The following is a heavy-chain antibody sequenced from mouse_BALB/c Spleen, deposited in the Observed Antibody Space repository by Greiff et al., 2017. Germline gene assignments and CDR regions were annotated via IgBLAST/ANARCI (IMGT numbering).Heavy chain of an antibody. CDR3: ARHGTDYYAMDY. D-gene: IGHD4-1*01. V-gene: IGHV5-12-1*01. J-gene: IGHJ4*01. Sequence: EVKVVESGGGLVKPGGSLKLSCAASGFAFSSYDMSWVRQTPEKRLEWVAYISSGGGSTYYPDTVKGRFTISRDNAKNTLYLQMSSLKSEDTAMYYCARHGTDYYAMDYWGQGTSVTVSS. CDR1: GFAFSSYD. CDR2: ISSGGGST.